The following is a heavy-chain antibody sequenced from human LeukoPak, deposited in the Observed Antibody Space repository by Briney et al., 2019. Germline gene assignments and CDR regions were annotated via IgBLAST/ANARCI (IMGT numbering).Heavy chain of an antibody. V-gene: IGHV4-30-2*01. J-gene: IGHJ4*02. Sequence: PSQTLSLTCAVSGGSISSGGYSWSWIRQPPGKGLEWIGYIYHSGSTYYNPSLKSRVTISVDRSKNQFSLKLSSVTAADTAVYYCARHVILESGTRGGAPSGFDYWGQGTLVTVSS. CDR3: ARHVILESGTRGGAPSGFDY. CDR2: IYHSGST. CDR1: GGSISSGGYS. D-gene: IGHD1-7*01.